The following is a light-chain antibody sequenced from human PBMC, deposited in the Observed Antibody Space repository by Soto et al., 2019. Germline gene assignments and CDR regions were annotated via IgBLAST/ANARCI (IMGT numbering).Light chain of an antibody. CDR2: DAS. CDR3: SSFTGSTTWV. J-gene: IGLJ3*02. Sequence: QSALTQPASVSGSPGQSITISCTGTNSDIGGYDYVSWYQQHPGKAPKLLIYDASKRPSGLSNRFSGSKSGNTASLTISGLLTEDEADYYCSSFTGSTTWVFGGGTKVTVL. V-gene: IGLV2-14*03. CDR1: NSDIGGYDY.